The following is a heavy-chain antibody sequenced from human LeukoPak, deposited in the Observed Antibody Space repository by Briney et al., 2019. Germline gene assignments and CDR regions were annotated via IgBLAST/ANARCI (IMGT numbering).Heavy chain of an antibody. Sequence: SETLSLTCSVSGYSITSGHHWGWIRQPPGRGLEWIGTIYHRGNTCYDPSLNSRVIISLDTSKNQFSLNLSSVTAADTAVYYCASQSFYYMDVWGKGTTVTVSS. CDR2: IYHRGNT. CDR1: GYSITSGHH. J-gene: IGHJ6*03. V-gene: IGHV4-38-2*02. CDR3: ASQSFYYMDV.